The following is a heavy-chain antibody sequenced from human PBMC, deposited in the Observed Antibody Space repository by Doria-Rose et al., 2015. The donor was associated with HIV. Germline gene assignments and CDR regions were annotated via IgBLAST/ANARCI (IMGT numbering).Heavy chain of an antibody. CDR3: ARGPSDFGDYVAFQH. J-gene: IGHJ1*01. V-gene: IGHV4-34*01. Sequence: QVQLQQWGAGLLKPSETLSLTCAVYGGSFSGYYWAWIRPSPGKGLEWIGEINHGGSTNYNPSLKSRFTITLDMSKTQFSLKVTSGTAADTAVYYCARGPSDFGDYVAFQHWGQGTLVTVS. CDR2: INHGGST. CDR1: GGSFSGYY. D-gene: IGHD4-17*01.